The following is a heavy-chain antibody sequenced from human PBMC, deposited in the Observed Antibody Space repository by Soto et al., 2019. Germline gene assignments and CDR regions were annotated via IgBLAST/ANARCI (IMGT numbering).Heavy chain of an antibody. CDR3: ARGGQYLYFAY. CDR2: ISPYNGDT. J-gene: IGHJ4*02. Sequence: QVQLVQSGAEVKKPGASVKVSCTTSGYTFTLFGITWVRQAPGQGLEWMGWISPYNGDTNYAEKIEGRVTLTTDTSTDTAYMELTSLTSDDTAEYYCARGGQYLYFAYWGQGTLVTVDS. D-gene: IGHD2-2*02. V-gene: IGHV1-18*01. CDR1: GYTFTLFG.